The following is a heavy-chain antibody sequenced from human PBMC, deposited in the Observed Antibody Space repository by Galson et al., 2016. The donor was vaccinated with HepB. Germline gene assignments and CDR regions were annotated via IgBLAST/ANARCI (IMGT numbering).Heavy chain of an antibody. V-gene: IGHV3-33*06. CDR3: AKRAGGGTYYAIDY. D-gene: IGHD1-26*01. Sequence: SLRLSCAASGFTFSTYGMHWVRQAPGKGLEWVAVIWCDGSEKYYADSVKGRFTISRDNSKNTLYLQINSLRAEDTAVYYCAKRAGGGTYYAIDYWGQGTLVTVSS. J-gene: IGHJ4*02. CDR2: IWCDGSEK. CDR1: GFTFSTYG.